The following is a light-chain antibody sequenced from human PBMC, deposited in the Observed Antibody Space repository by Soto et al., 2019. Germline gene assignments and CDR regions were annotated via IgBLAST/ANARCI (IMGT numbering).Light chain of an antibody. J-gene: IGKJ5*01. CDR1: QSVSGS. V-gene: IGKV1-5*01. CDR2: DAS. CDR3: LQHKSYPIT. Sequence: DIEITQSPSTLSASVGDRVTITCRASQSVSGSLAWYQQKSGRPPKVLIYDASTLEDGVPSRFSGSGSGTEFTLTISSLQPEDFATYYCLQHKSYPITFGQGTRLEIK.